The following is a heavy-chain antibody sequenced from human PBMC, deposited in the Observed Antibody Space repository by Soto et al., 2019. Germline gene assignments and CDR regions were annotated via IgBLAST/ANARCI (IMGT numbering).Heavy chain of an antibody. CDR2: ISSSGSTI. V-gene: IGHV3-48*03. CDR1: GFTFSSYE. Sequence: EVQLVESGGGLVQPGGSLRLSCAASGFTFSSYEMNWVRQAPGKGLEWVSYISSSGSTIYYADSVKGRFTISRDNAKNSLYLQMNSLRAEDTAVYYCARGPAARPGPNWFDPWGQGTLVTVSS. J-gene: IGHJ5*02. CDR3: ARGPAARPGPNWFDP. D-gene: IGHD6-6*01.